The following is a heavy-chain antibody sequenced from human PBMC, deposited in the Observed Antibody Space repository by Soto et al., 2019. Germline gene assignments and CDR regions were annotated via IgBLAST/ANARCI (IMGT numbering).Heavy chain of an antibody. J-gene: IGHJ6*02. CDR2: IDPSDSYT. Sequence: GESLKISCKGSGYSFTSYWISWVRQMPGKGLEWMGRIDPSDSYTNYSPSFQGHVTVSADKSISTAYLQWSSLKASDTAMYYCARNTWRSTRTYGMDVWGQGTTVTVSS. V-gene: IGHV5-10-1*01. D-gene: IGHD2-2*01. CDR1: GYSFTSYW. CDR3: ARNTWRSTRTYGMDV.